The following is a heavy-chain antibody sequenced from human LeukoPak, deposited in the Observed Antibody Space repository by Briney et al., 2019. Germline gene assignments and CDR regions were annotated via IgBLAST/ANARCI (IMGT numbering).Heavy chain of an antibody. J-gene: IGHJ4*02. CDR2: ISSSGRAI. CDR3: ARCPRWAHFDY. CDR1: GFTFSSYS. V-gene: IGHV3-48*04. D-gene: IGHD4-23*01. Sequence: GGSLRLSCAASGFTFSSYSMNWVRQAPGKGLEWVSYISSSGRAIYYADSVKGRFTVSRDNAKNSLYLQMNSLRAEDTAVYYCARCPRWAHFDYWGQGTLVTVSS.